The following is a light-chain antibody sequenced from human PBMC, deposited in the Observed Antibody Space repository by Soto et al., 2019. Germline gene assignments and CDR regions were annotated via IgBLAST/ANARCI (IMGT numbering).Light chain of an antibody. J-gene: IGKJ1*01. CDR3: QQYDKWPPTT. Sequence: EIVMTQSPATLSVSPGDRASLSCRASQSVSRNLAWYQQKPGQAPRAVIYGASTRATGIPARFSGSGSGTEFTLTISSLQSEDSAVYYCQQYDKWPPTTFGQGTKVDIK. CDR1: QSVSRN. V-gene: IGKV3-15*01. CDR2: GAS.